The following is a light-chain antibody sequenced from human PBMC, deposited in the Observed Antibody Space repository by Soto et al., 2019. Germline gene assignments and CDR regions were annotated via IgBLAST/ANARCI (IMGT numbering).Light chain of an antibody. CDR3: SSYTSSSTLVG. V-gene: IGLV2-14*01. J-gene: IGLJ2*01. CDR1: SSDVGGYNY. CDR2: EVS. Sequence: QSALTQPASVSGSPGQSITISCTGTSSDVGGYNYVSWYQQHPGKAPKLMIYEVSNRPSGASNRFSGSKSGNTASLTISGLQAEDEADYYCSSYTSSSTLVGFGGGTKLTVL.